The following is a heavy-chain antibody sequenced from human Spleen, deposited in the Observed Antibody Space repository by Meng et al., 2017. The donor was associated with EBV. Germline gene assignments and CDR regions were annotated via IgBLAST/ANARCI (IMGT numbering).Heavy chain of an antibody. D-gene: IGHD3-9*01. CDR3: VHIPPGYFDWLFDY. J-gene: IGHJ4*02. V-gene: IGHV2-5*02. CDR2: IYWDDDK. CDR1: GFSLSTTGVG. Sequence: QITLKESGPTLVKTTQTLTLTCNFSGFSLSTTGVGVGWIRQPPGKALEWLALIYWDDDKRYSPSLKNRLTITKDTSKNQVVLTVTNMDPVDTATYYCVHIPPGYFDWLFDYWGQGTLVTVSS.